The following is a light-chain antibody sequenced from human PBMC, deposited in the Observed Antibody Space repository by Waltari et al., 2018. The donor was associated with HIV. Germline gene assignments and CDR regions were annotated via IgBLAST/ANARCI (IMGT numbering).Light chain of an antibody. V-gene: IGLV1-40*01. CDR2: GNN. CDR1: SSNIGAGYD. J-gene: IGLJ3*02. Sequence: QSVLTQPPSVSGAPGQTVTISCTGSSSNIGAGYDVHWYQQLPGTASKLLIYGNNNRPSGVPDRFSGSKSGTSASLAITGLQPDDETDYYCQSYDSSLSNWVFGGGTKVTVL. CDR3: QSYDSSLSNWV.